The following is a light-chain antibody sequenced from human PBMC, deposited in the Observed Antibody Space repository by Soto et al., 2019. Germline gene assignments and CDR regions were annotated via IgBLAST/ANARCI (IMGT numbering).Light chain of an antibody. Sequence: QTVLTQPPSVSAAPGQKVTISCSGSSSNIGGNSVSWYQQLPGTAPKLLIYDYNKRPSGIPDRFSASKSGTSATLGITGFQTGDDADYYCGSWDSSLSAYVFGTGTKV. CDR3: GSWDSSLSAYV. CDR1: SSNIGGNS. J-gene: IGLJ1*01. CDR2: DYN. V-gene: IGLV1-51*01.